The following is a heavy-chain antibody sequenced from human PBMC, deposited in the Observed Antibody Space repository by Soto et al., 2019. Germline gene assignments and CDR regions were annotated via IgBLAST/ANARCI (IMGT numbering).Heavy chain of an antibody. J-gene: IGHJ6*04. CDR1: GFTFSSYA. D-gene: IGHD2-15*01. CDR3: ARDRLGYCSGGSCYLYYYYYYGMDV. Sequence: QVQLVESGGGVVQPGRSLRLSCAASGFTFSSYAMHWVRQAPGKGLEWVAVISYDGSNKYYADSVKGRVTLSRDNSKNTLYLQMNSLRAEDTAVYYCARDRLGYCSGGSCYLYYYYYYGMDVWGEGTTVTDSS. V-gene: IGHV3-30-3*01. CDR2: ISYDGSNK.